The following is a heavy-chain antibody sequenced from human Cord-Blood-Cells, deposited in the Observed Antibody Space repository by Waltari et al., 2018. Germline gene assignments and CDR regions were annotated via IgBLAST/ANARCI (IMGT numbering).Heavy chain of an antibody. D-gene: IGHD2-2*02. CDR1: GYTFTSYG. CDR3: ARSTYCSSTSCYKGGNWFDP. Sequence: QVQLVQSGAEVKKPGASVKVSCKASGYTFTSYGIRWVRQAPGQGLEWMGWISAYNGNTNYAQKLEGRVTMATDTSTSTAYMELRSLRSDDTAVYYCARSTYCSSTSCYKGGNWFDPWGQGTLVTVSS. V-gene: IGHV1-18*01. J-gene: IGHJ5*02. CDR2: ISAYNGNT.